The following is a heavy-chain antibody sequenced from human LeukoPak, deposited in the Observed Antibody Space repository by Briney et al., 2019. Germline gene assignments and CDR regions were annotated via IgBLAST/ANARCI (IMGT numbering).Heavy chain of an antibody. CDR1: GASVNSNVSS. CDR3: ARVLNVVNWYFDL. J-gene: IGHJ2*01. D-gene: IGHD2-21*01. V-gene: IGHV4-61*09. CDR2: VYSSGNI. Sequence: PSETLSLTCTVSGASVNSNVSSWTWIRQPAGKGLEWIGHVYSSGNINYNPSLESRLIMSVDTPKNQFSLKLRSVTAADTAVYYCARVLNVVNWYFDLWGRGALVTVSS.